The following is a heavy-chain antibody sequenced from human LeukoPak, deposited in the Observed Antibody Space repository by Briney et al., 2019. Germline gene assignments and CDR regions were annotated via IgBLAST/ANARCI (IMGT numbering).Heavy chain of an antibody. CDR3: ARVRSLPGYSGYEGGNTWAYYFDY. CDR2: IYYSGST. CDR1: GGSISSSSYY. V-gene: IGHV4-39*07. J-gene: IGHJ4*02. D-gene: IGHD5-12*01. Sequence: SETLSLTCTVSGGSISSSSYYWGWIRQPPGKGLEWIGSIYYSGSTYYNPSLKSRVTISVDTSKNQFSLKLSSVTAADTAVYYCARVRSLPGYSGYEGGNTWAYYFDYWGQGTLVTVSS.